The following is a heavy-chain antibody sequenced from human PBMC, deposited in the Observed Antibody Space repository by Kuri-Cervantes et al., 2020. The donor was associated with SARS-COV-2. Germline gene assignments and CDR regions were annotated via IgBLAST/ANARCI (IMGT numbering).Heavy chain of an antibody. D-gene: IGHD2-21*01. Sequence: SETLSLTCGVSGGSINSGQYYWSWVRQPPGKGLEWIGYTSYRGYTHYNPSLKSRASISLDASKNQFSLQLASVTAADTAVFFCAREVVVVPAASYFDNWGQGTLVTVSS. CDR2: TSYRGYT. V-gene: IGHV4-30-4*01. J-gene: IGHJ4*02. CDR3: AREVVVVPAASYFDN. CDR1: GGSINSGQYY.